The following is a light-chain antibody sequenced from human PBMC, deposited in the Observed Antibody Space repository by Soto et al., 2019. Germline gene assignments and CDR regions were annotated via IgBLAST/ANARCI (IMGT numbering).Light chain of an antibody. CDR1: QSICSY. Sequence: EIVLTQSPAALSLSLGERATLSCRASQSICSYLAWYQHKLGQPPRLLIYDASNRAAGIPGRFSGSGSGTDFTLTITSLEPEDFAFYYCHQRQRWPRTFGQGTKVDIK. J-gene: IGKJ1*01. CDR2: DAS. V-gene: IGKV3-11*01. CDR3: HQRQRWPRT.